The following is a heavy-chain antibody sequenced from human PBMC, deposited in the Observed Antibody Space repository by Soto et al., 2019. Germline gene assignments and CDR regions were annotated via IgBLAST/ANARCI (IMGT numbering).Heavy chain of an antibody. CDR1: GFTFSSYA. CDR2: ISYDGNNK. Sequence: QVQLVESEGGVVQPGRSLRLSCAASGFTFSSYAMHWVRQAPGKGLEWVALISYDGNNKYYADSVKGRFTISRDNSKNTLYLQMNSLRVEDAAVYYCARGGSSSWFLMFDPWGQGTLVTVSS. CDR3: ARGGSSSWFLMFDP. D-gene: IGHD6-13*01. J-gene: IGHJ5*02. V-gene: IGHV3-30-3*01.